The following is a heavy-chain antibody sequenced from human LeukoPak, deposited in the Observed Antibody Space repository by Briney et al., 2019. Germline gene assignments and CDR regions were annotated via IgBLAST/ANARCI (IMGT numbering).Heavy chain of an antibody. Sequence: GGSLRLSCVASGFTFNNYAMNWVRQPTGKGLEWVSAIIGSGGMTYYADSVKGRFTISRDNSKSTLYLQMNSLRAEDTAVYYCARDRAAAGTVNWFDPWGQGTLVTVSS. V-gene: IGHV3-23*01. D-gene: IGHD6-13*01. CDR3: ARDRAAAGTVNWFDP. J-gene: IGHJ5*02. CDR1: GFTFNNYA. CDR2: IIGSGGMT.